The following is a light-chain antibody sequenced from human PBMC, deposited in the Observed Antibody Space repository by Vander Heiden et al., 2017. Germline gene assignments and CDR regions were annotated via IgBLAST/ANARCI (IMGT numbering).Light chain of an antibody. V-gene: IGKV1-27*01. CDR2: AAS. Sequence: DMKMTQSRSSMSASVGDRVTITCRASQDISNSLAWYQQKPGQVPKMLIYAASSLQSGVPSRYSGSGSGTDFTLTISSLQPEDVATYYCQKYNSAPRAFGQGTKVEIK. CDR1: QDISNS. CDR3: QKYNSAPRA. J-gene: IGKJ1*01.